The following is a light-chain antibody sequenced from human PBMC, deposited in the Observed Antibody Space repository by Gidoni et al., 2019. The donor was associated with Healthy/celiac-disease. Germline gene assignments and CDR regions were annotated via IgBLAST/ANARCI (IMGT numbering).Light chain of an antibody. CDR2: GAS. Sequence: ELVLTQSPGTLSLSPVERATLSCRASQSVSSSYLAWYQQKPGQAPRLLIYGASSRATGIPDRFSGSGSGTDFTLTISRLEPEDFAVYYCQQYGSSPLCSFGQGTKLEIK. J-gene: IGKJ2*04. V-gene: IGKV3-20*01. CDR3: QQYGSSPLCS. CDR1: QSVSSSY.